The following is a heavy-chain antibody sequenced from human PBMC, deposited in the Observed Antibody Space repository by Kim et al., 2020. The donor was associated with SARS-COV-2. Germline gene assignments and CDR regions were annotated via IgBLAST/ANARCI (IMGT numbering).Heavy chain of an antibody. CDR2: INPSGGST. J-gene: IGHJ6*02. Sequence: ASVKVSCKASGYTFTNYHIHWVRQAPGHGLEWMGTINPSGGSTSYAQNFRGRLTMTGDTSTSTVSMEVTSLTSEDTAVYYCAILNGVAVWGQGTTVSVSS. CDR3: AILNGVAV. CDR1: GYTFTNYH. V-gene: IGHV1-46*01.